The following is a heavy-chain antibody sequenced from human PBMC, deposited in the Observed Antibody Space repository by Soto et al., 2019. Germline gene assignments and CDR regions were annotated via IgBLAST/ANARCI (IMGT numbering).Heavy chain of an antibody. CDR3: AKEGGISVVGMVDHSQKYFDY. V-gene: IGHV3-30*18. D-gene: IGHD3-3*02. CDR2: ISYDGSNK. CDR1: GFTFSYYG. Sequence: QVQLVESGGGVVQPGRSLRLSCAASGFTFSYYGIHWVRQAPGKGLEWVAVISYDGSNKYYAKSVKGRFTISRDNSKNTLYLQMNSLRADDTAVYYCAKEGGISVVGMVDHSQKYFDYWGQGTLVTVSS. J-gene: IGHJ4*02.